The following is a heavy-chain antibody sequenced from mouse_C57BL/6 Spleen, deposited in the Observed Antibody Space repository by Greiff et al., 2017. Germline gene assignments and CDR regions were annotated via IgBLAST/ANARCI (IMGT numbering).Heavy chain of an antibody. J-gene: IGHJ3*01. CDR1: GYTFTSYW. V-gene: IGHV1-55*01. D-gene: IGHD1-1*01. CDR2: IYPGSGST. CDR3: ARWNCCSSWFAY. Sequence: QVQLKQPGAELVKPGASVKMSCKASGYTFTSYWITWVKQRPGQGLEWIGDIYPGSGSTNYNEKFKSKATLTIDTSSSTAYMQLSSLTSEDSAVYYCARWNCCSSWFAYWGQGTLVTVSA.